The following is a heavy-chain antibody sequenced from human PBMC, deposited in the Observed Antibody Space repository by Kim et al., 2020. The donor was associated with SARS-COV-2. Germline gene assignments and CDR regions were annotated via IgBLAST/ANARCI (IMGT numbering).Heavy chain of an antibody. J-gene: IGHJ6*02. CDR3: ARGPYGSGSGPSGYYGMDV. CDR1: GGSFSGYY. V-gene: IGHV4-34*01. Sequence: SETLSLTCAVYGGSFSGYYWSWIRQPPGKGLEWIGEINHSGSTNYNPSLKSRVTISVDTSKNQFSLKLSSVTAADTAVYYCARGPYGSGSGPSGYYGMDVWGQGTTVTVSS. D-gene: IGHD3-10*01. CDR2: INHSGST.